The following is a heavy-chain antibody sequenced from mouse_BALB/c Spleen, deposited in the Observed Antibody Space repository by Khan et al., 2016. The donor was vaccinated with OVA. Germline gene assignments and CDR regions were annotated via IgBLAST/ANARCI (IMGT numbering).Heavy chain of an antibody. D-gene: IGHD2-10*02. Sequence: VQLVESGPGLVAPSQSLSITCTVSGCSLSRYSVHWVRQPPGKGLEWLGMIWSGGSTDYNSALKSRLSISKDNSKSQVFLKMNSLQTDDTAMYYCARKKYGNYVSMDYWGQGTSVTVSS. CDR1: GCSLSRYS. V-gene: IGHV2-6-4*01. J-gene: IGHJ4*01. CDR3: ARKKYGNYVSMDY. CDR2: IWSGGST.